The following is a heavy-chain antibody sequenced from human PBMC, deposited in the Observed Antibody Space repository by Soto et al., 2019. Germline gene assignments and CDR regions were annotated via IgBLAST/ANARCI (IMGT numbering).Heavy chain of an antibody. CDR2: IYYSGST. CDR1: GGSISSGGYY. J-gene: IGHJ6*03. CDR3: ASVRSPYSYGPADPGYYYYYMDV. Sequence: PSETLSLTCTVSGGSISSGGYYWSWIRQHPGKGLEWIGYIYYSGSTYYNPSLKSRVTISVDTSKNQFSLKLSSVTAADTAVYYCASVRSPYSYGPADPGYYYYYMDVWGKGTTVTVSS. D-gene: IGHD5-18*01. V-gene: IGHV4-61*08.